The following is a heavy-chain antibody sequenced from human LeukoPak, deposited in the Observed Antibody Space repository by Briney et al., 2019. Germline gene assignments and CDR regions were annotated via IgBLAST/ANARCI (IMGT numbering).Heavy chain of an antibody. J-gene: IGHJ4*02. CDR2: IRYDGSNK. Sequence: GGSLRLSCAASGFTFSSYGMHWVRQAPGKGLEWVAFIRYDGSNKYYADSVKGRFTISRDNSKNTLYLQMNSLRAEDPAVYHCAKDLFGYGDSPLLGYWGQGTLVTVSS. V-gene: IGHV3-30*02. D-gene: IGHD4-17*01. CDR1: GFTFSSYG. CDR3: AKDLFGYGDSPLLGY.